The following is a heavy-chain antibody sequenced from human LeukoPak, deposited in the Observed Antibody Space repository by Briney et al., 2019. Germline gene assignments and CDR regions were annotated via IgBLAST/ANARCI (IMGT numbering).Heavy chain of an antibody. Sequence: SETLSLTCAVSGGSISTYYWSWIRQPAGKGLEWIGRIYTSGSTNYNPSLKSRVTMSVDTSKNQFSLNLRSVTAADTAVYYCARLPGGDSSSVAAFDIWGQGTMVTASS. V-gene: IGHV4-4*07. J-gene: IGHJ3*02. D-gene: IGHD2-21*02. CDR3: ARLPGGDSSSVAAFDI. CDR1: GGSISTYY. CDR2: IYTSGST.